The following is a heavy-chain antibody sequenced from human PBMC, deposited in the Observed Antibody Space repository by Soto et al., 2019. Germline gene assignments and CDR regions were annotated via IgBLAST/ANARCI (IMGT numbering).Heavy chain of an antibody. J-gene: IGHJ4*02. CDR3: ARGLPSCLGDCYYX. V-gene: IGHV3-11*06. Sequence: GGPLRLSFAASGFTFSDYYMNWIRQTPGKGLEWVSYFSSTGGYTNYADSVKVRFTISIDNAKNSLYLQMNSLRVEDTAVYYCARGLPSCLGDCYYXWGQGTLLTVSX. D-gene: IGHD2-21*02. CDR2: FSSTGGYT. CDR1: GFTFSDYY.